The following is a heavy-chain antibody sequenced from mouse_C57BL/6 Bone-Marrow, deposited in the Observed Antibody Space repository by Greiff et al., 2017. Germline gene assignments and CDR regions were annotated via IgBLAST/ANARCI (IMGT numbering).Heavy chain of an antibody. Sequence: VQLQESGAELARPGASVKLSCKASGYTFTSYGISWVKQRTGQGLEWIGNINPSNGGTNYNEKFKSKATLTVDKSSSTAYMQLSSLTSEDSAVYYCARSRYYGSSWGDYWGQGTTLTVSS. CDR3: ARSRYYGSSWGDY. J-gene: IGHJ2*01. D-gene: IGHD1-1*01. V-gene: IGHV1-81*01. CDR1: GYTFTSYG. CDR2: INPSNGGT.